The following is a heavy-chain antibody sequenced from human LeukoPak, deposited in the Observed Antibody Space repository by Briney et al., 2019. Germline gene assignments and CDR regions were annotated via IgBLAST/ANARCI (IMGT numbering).Heavy chain of an antibody. CDR2: INNDGSST. D-gene: IGHD5-12*01. CDR3: GKVNKGGYDSFDY. J-gene: IGHJ4*02. V-gene: IGHV3-74*01. Sequence: PGGSLRLSCAASAFTFSSYWMHWVRQAPGRGLVWVARINNDGSSTTYTDSVKGRFTISRDNAKNTLYLQMNMLRPENTAVYCGGKVNKGGYDSFDYWGQGTLVTFSS. CDR1: AFTFSSYW.